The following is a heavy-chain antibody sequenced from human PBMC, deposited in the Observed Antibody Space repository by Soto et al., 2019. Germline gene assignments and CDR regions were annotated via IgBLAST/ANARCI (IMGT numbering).Heavy chain of an antibody. CDR3: ARVLSQKLGPHPLDAFDI. CDR2: TYYRSKWYN. J-gene: IGHJ3*02. CDR1: GDSVSSNSAA. Sequence: QSQTLSLTCAISGDSVSSNSAAWNWIRQSPSRGLEWLGRTYYRSKWYNDYAVSVKSRITINPDTSKNQFSLQLNSVTPEDTAVYYCARVLSQKLGPHPLDAFDIWGQGTMVTVSS. D-gene: IGHD7-27*01. V-gene: IGHV6-1*01.